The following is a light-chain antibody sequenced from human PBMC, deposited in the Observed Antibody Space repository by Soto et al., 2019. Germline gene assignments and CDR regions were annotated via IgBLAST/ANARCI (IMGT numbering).Light chain of an antibody. Sequence: QSALTQPASVSGSPGQTITISCTGTSSDIGGYNAVSWYQHHPGKAPKLIIYEVTHRPSGVSDRFSASKSGNTASLTISGLQAEDEADYYWNSLRVSHLYVFGTGTKVTVL. CDR1: SSDIGGYNA. CDR2: EVT. V-gene: IGLV2-14*01. CDR3: NSLRVSHLYV. J-gene: IGLJ1*01.